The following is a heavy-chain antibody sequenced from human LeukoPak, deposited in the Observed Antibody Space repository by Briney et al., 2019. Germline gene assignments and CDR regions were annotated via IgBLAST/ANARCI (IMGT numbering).Heavy chain of an antibody. CDR2: ISPKSGDT. V-gene: IGHV1-2*02. CDR3: ARDCEYSSSCLGY. CDR1: GYSFTGYY. Sequence: ASVKVSCKASGYSFTGYYIHWVRQAPGQGLEWMGWISPKSGDTNYAQKFQGRVTMTRDTSNSTAYMELSSLRSEDTAVYYCARDCEYSSSCLGYWGQGTLVAVSS. J-gene: IGHJ4*02. D-gene: IGHD6-6*01.